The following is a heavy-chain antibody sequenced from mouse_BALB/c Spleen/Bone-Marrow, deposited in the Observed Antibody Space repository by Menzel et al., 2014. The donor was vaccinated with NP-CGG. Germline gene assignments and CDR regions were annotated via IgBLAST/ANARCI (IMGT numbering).Heavy chain of an antibody. CDR2: IYPGNSDT. J-gene: IGHJ2*01. CDR3: TTLARNSFVS. Sequence: VQLQQSGTVLASPGAAVKMSCKASGHTFSNYWMHWAKQRPGQGLEWIGTIYPGNSDTTYNQNFKGKAKLTAVTSTSTAYMQLSSLTKEASAVYYCTTLARNSFVSWGEGTTLTISS. CDR1: GHTFSNYW. V-gene: IGHV1-5*01.